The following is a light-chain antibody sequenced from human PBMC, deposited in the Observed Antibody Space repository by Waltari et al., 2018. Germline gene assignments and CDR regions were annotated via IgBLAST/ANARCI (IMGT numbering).Light chain of an antibody. CDR3: QQYDTYPWT. CDR1: QTIKIW. J-gene: IGKJ1*01. CDR2: KAS. V-gene: IGKV1-5*03. Sequence: DIQMTQSPSTLSASVGDRVTITCRASQTIKIWLTWYQQKPGKAPNHLIYKASSLQSGVPSRFSGSGSGTEFALTINSLQPDDFATYYCQQYDTYPWTFGHGTKVEIK.